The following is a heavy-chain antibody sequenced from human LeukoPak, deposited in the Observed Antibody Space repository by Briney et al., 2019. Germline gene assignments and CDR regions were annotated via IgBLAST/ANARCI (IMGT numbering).Heavy chain of an antibody. CDR3: ARDMYSSSSGNFDY. CDR2: ISAYNGNT. Sequence: ASVKASCKASGYTFTSYGISWVRQAPGQGLEWMGWISAYNGNTNYAQKLQGRVTMTTDTSTSTAYMELRSLRSDDTAVYYCARDMYSSSSGNFDYWGQGTLVTVSS. J-gene: IGHJ4*02. D-gene: IGHD6-6*01. V-gene: IGHV1-18*01. CDR1: GYTFTSYG.